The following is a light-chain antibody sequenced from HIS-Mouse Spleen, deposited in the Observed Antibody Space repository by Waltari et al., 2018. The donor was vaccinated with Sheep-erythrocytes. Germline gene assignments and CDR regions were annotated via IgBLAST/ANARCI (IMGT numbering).Light chain of an antibody. Sequence: EIVLTQSPATLSLSPGERATLSYRASQRVSSYLAWYQQKPGQAPRRLIYDASNRATGIPARFSGSGSGTDFTLTISSLEPEDFAVYYCQQRSNWYTFGQGTKLEIK. CDR1: QRVSSY. J-gene: IGKJ2*01. CDR2: DAS. V-gene: IGKV3-11*01. CDR3: QQRSNWYT.